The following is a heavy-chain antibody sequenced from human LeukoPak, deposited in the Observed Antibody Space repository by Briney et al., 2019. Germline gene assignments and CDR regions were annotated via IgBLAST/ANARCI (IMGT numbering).Heavy chain of an antibody. CDR2: INHSGST. CDR3: ASRPLYSYTRTYDY. D-gene: IGHD5-18*01. V-gene: IGHV4-39*07. J-gene: IGHJ4*02. CDR1: GGSISSISSNNYH. Sequence: SETLSLTCIVSGGSISSISSNNYHWGWIRQPPGKGLEWIGEINHSGSTNYTPSLKSRVTISVDTSKNQFSLKLSSVTAADTAVYYCASRPLYSYTRTYDYWGQGTLVTVSS.